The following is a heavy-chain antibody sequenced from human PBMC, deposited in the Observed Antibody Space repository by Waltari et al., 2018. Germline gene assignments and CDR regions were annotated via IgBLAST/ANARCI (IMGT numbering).Heavy chain of an antibody. D-gene: IGHD3-22*01. V-gene: IGHV4-38-2*01. CDR2: VFRNRDK. CDR3: VRPMYDSSDQGLAFDL. CDR1: GFPITRAYS. J-gene: IGHJ3*01. Sequence: QVQLQESGPGLARPSETLSLSCAVSGFPITRAYSWAGVRQPPGKGLEWIASVFRNRDKYYNPSLQSRVTISMDTSKNQISLQLTSVTAADTALYDCVRPMYDSSDQGLAFDLWGQGTMVTVSS.